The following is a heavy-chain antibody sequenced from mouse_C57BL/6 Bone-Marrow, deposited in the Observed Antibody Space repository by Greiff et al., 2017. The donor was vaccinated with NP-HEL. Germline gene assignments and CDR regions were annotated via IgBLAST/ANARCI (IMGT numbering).Heavy chain of an antibody. J-gene: IGHJ2*01. CDR2: INPYNGDT. D-gene: IGHD2-12*01. V-gene: IGHV1-20*01. Sequence: EVQRVESGPELVKPGDSVKISCKASGYSFTGYFMNWVMQSHGKSLEWIGRINPYNGDTFYNQKFKGKATLTVDKSSSTAHMELRSLTSEDSAVYYCARHLTTEGVDYWGQGTTLTVSS. CDR3: ARHLTTEGVDY. CDR1: GYSFTGYF.